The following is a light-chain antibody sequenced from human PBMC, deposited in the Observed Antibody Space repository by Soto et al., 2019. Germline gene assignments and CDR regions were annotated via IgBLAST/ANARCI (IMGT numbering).Light chain of an antibody. Sequence: DIQMTQSPSTLSASVGDRVTITCRASQSIIGWLAWYQQKPGKAPSLLIYDVSRLQSGVPSRFSGSGSGTEFTLTISSLQPDDFATYYCQQYKDFWKFGKPTKVDI. CDR2: DVS. J-gene: IGKJ1*01. CDR3: QQYKDFWK. V-gene: IGKV1-5*01. CDR1: QSIIGW.